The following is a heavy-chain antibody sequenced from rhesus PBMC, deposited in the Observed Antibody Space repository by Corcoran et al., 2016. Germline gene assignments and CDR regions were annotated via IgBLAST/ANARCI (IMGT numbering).Heavy chain of an antibody. V-gene: IGHV3-100*02. D-gene: IGHD2-39*02. CDR3: TWCLLQSYGLDS. CDR1: GFPLGCSA. J-gene: IGHJ6*01. Sequence: DVQLVDSGGGLVTPGGSLTLSCVAFGFPLGCSALPWVRQAPGKGLEWVAGISESGGTTYYADSVKGRFTNSRDNAKNSLFLQMNSLRAEDTAVYYCTWCLLQSYGLDSWGQGVVVTVSS. CDR2: ISESGGTT.